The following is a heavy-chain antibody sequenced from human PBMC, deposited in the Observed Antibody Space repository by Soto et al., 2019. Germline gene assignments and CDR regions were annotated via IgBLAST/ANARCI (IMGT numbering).Heavy chain of an antibody. CDR2: VYHTGNA. V-gene: IGHV4-30-2*01. J-gene: IGHJ6*02. Sequence: PSETLSLTCTVSGGSITTAGYSWSWIRQPPGKALEWIGYVYHTGNAYPKPSLKSRVTISPDRSKNQFSLKMTSVTAADTALYYCASRPFYYYGLDVWGQGTTVPVSS. CDR3: ASRPFYYYGLDV. CDR1: GGSITTAGYS.